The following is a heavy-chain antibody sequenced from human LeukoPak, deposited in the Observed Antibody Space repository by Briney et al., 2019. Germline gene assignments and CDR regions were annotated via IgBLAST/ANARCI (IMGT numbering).Heavy chain of an antibody. J-gene: IGHJ4*02. CDR2: VFRSGST. Sequence: PSETLSLTCSVSGASIRSYYWSWIRQFPGEGLEWMGCVFRSGSTNYNPSLKSRLTISSDTSKSQFYLTLTSVTAADTAIYYCARHTRDGYNTFDSWGQATLVTVSS. V-gene: IGHV4-59*08. D-gene: IGHD5-24*01. CDR1: GASIRSYY. CDR3: ARHTRDGYNTFDS.